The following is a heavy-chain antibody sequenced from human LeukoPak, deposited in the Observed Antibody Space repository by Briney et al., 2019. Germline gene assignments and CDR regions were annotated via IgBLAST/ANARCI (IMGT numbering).Heavy chain of an antibody. CDR1: GGSFSGYY. V-gene: IGHV4-34*01. Sequence: PSETLSLTCAVYGGSFSGYYWSWIRQPPGKGLEWIGEINHSGSTNYNPSLKSRVTISVDTSKNQFSLKLSSVTAADTAVYYCARHANYDILTGYYPWGQGTLVTVSS. J-gene: IGHJ4*02. D-gene: IGHD3-9*01. CDR2: INHSGST. CDR3: ARHANYDILTGYYP.